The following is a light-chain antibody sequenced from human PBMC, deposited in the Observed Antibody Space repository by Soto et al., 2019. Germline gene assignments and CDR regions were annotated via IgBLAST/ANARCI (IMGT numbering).Light chain of an antibody. Sequence: EIVMTQSPLSLSVTPGAPASISCRSSQSLLHTNGYNYLDWYLQKPGQSPQLLIYLGSNRSSGVPDRFSGSGSGTALTLRISRVEAEDVGVYYCMQALQSPRTFGQGTKVEIK. J-gene: IGKJ1*01. CDR2: LGS. CDR1: QSLLHTNGYNY. CDR3: MQALQSPRT. V-gene: IGKV2-28*01.